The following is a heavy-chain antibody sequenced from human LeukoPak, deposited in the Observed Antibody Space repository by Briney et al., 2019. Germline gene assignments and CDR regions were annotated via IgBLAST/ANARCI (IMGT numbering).Heavy chain of an antibody. J-gene: IGHJ6*02. CDR1: GGSISSYY. V-gene: IGHV4-59*08. D-gene: IGHD3-9*01. CDR3: ASRDYYILTDYFTDV. CDR2: IYYSGST. Sequence: SETLSLTCTVSGGSISSYYWSWIRQPPGKGLEWIGCIYYSGSTNYNPSLKSRVTISVDTSKNQFSLNLSSVTAADTAVYYCASRDYYILTDYFTDVWGQGTTVTVSS.